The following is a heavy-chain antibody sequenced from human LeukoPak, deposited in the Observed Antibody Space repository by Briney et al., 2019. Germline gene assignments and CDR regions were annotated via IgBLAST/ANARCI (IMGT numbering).Heavy chain of an antibody. CDR1: GGSISSSSYY. Sequence: TSETLSLTCTVSGGSISSSSYYWGWIRQPPGKGLEWIGSIYYSGSTYYNPSLKSRVTISVDTSKNQFSLKLSSVTAADTAVYYCARDNPTRTASAFDIWGQGTMVTVSS. CDR2: IYYSGST. J-gene: IGHJ3*02. D-gene: IGHD1-14*01. CDR3: ARDNPTRTASAFDI. V-gene: IGHV4-39*07.